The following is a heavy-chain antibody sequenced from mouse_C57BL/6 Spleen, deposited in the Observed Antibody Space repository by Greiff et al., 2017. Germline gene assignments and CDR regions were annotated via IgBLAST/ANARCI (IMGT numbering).Heavy chain of an antibody. Sequence: QVQLKESGAELVKPGASVKLSCKASGYTFTSYWMHWVKQRPGQGLEWIGMIHPNSGSTNYNEKFKSKATLTVDKSSSTAYMQLSSLTSEDSAVYYCARSGDYDLFDYWGQGTTLTVSS. D-gene: IGHD2-4*01. V-gene: IGHV1-64*01. CDR3: ARSGDYDLFDY. CDR1: GYTFTSYW. CDR2: IHPNSGST. J-gene: IGHJ2*01.